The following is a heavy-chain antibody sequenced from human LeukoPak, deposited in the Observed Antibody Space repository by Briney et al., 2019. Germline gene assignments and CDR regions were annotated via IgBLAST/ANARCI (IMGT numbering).Heavy chain of an antibody. CDR1: GFTLSNYA. J-gene: IGHJ3*02. D-gene: IGHD1-26*01. CDR3: AKVPYSGSYGTPHVDAFDI. CDR2: INGSGDKT. V-gene: IGHV3-23*01. Sequence: GGSLRLSCAASGFTLSNYAMNWVRQAPGKGLEWVSSINGSGDKTYYADSVKGRFSISRDNSKNTLYLQMNSLRAEDTAVYYCAKVPYSGSYGTPHVDAFDIWGQGTMVTVSS.